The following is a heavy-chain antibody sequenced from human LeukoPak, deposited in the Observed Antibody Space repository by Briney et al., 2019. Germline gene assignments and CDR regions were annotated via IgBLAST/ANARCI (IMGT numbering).Heavy chain of an antibody. Sequence: ASVKVSCKASGYTFTGYYMHWVRLAPGQGLEWMGWINPNSGGTNYAQKFQGRVTMTRDTSISTAYMELSRLRSDDTAVYYCASCEFTGSCYSLDYWGQGTLVTVSS. CDR1: GYTFTGYY. D-gene: IGHD2-15*01. J-gene: IGHJ4*02. CDR2: INPNSGGT. V-gene: IGHV1-2*02. CDR3: ASCEFTGSCYSLDY.